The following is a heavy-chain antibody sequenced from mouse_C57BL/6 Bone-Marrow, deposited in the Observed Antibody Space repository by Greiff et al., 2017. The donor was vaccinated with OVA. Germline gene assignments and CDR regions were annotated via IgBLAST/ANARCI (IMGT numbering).Heavy chain of an antibody. D-gene: IGHD1-1*01. CDR2: IAPNSGGT. CDR1: GYTFTSYW. V-gene: IGHV1-72*01. J-gene: IGHJ3*01. Sequence: QVQLKQPGAELVKPGASVKLSCKASGYTFTSYWMHWVKQRPGRGLEWIGRIAPNSGGTKYNEKFKSKATLTVDKPSSTAYMQLSILTSEDSAVDYCARGSSSSLSAYWGQGTLVTVSA. CDR3: ARGSSSSLSAY.